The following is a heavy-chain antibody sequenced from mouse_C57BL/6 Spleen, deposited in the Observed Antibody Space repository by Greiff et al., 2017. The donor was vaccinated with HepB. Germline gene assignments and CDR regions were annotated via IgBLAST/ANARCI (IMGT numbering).Heavy chain of an antibody. D-gene: IGHD2-3*01. V-gene: IGHV1-82*01. CDR1: GYSFSSSW. Sequence: VQLQQSGPELVKPGASVKISCKASGYSFSSSWMNWVKQRPGKGLEWIGQIYPGDGDTNYNGKFKGKATLTADKSSSTAYMQLSSLTSEDSAVYFCARGRRDGFYAMDYWSQGTTVTVSS. J-gene: IGHJ4*01. CDR3: ARGRRDGFYAMDY. CDR2: IYPGDGDT.